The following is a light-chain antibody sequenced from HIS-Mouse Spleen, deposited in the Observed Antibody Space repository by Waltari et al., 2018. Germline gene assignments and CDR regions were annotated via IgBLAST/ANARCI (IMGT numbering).Light chain of an antibody. CDR1: SSDVGGYNY. J-gene: IGLJ3*02. V-gene: IGLV2-14*01. CDR2: EVS. CDR3: SSYTSSSTLVV. Sequence: QSALTQPASVSGSPGQSITISCTGTSSDVGGYNYVSWYQQHPGKAPKLMIYEVSNRPSGVCNLFSGSKSGNTASLTISGLQAEDEADYYCSSYTSSSTLVVFGGGTKLTVL.